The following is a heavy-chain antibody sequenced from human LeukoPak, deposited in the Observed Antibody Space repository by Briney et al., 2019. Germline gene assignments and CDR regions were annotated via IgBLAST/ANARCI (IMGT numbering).Heavy chain of an antibody. CDR3: ARVGEQHLDYYFDY. CDR1: GSTFTNYG. D-gene: IGHD6-13*01. J-gene: IGHJ4*02. CDR2: ISAYNGDT. V-gene: IGHV1-18*04. Sequence: VASVKVSCKASGSTFTNYGITWVRQAPGQGLEWMGWISAYNGDTNYAQKLRYRVTMTTDTSTSTAYMELRSLRSDDTAVYYCARVGEQHLDYYFDYWGQGTLVTVSS.